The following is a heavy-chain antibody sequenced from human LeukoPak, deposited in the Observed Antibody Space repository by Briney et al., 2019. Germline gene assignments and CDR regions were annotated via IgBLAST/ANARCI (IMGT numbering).Heavy chain of an antibody. D-gene: IGHD5-12*01. CDR3: ARDIELST. Sequence: GGSLRLSCAASGFNFADSAMSWVRLTPRKGLEWVSLISFNGKNTYYGDSVKGRFTISRDNSKDTVYLQMNSLRAEDTAIFYCARDIELSTWGPGTMVTVSS. CDR1: GFNFADSA. J-gene: IGHJ3*01. V-gene: IGHV3-23*01. CDR2: ISFNGKNT.